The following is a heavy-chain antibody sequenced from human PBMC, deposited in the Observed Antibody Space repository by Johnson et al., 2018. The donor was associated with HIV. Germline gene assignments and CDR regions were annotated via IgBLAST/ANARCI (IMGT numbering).Heavy chain of an antibody. Sequence: VQLVESGGGLVQPGGSLRLSCAASGFTVSSNYMSWVRQAPGKGLEWVSVIYSGGSTYYADSVKGRFTISRDNSKNTLYLQMNSLRAEDTAVYYCAKDLGDFWSGYYFDIWGQGTMVTVSS. J-gene: IGHJ3*02. V-gene: IGHV3-66*01. CDR1: GFTVSSNY. CDR2: IYSGGST. CDR3: AKDLGDFWSGYYFDI. D-gene: IGHD3-3*01.